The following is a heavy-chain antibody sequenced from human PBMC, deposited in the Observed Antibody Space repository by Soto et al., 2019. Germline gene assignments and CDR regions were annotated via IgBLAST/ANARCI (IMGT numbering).Heavy chain of an antibody. D-gene: IGHD3-22*01. Sequence: SETLSLTCTVSGGSVSSGSYYWSWIRQPPGKGLEWIGYIYYSGSTNYNPSLKSRVTISVDTSKNQFSLKLSSVTAADTAVYYCARTLYYDSSGRPFDYWGQGTLVTVSS. V-gene: IGHV4-61*01. CDR3: ARTLYYDSSGRPFDY. CDR1: GGSVSSGSYY. J-gene: IGHJ4*02. CDR2: IYYSGST.